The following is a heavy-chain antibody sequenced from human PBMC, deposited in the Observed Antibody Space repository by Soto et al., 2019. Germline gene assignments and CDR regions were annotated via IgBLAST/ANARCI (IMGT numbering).Heavy chain of an antibody. CDR1: GGSISSGDYY. J-gene: IGHJ4*02. CDR2: IYYSGSA. Sequence: SETLSLTCLVSGGSISSGDYYWSWIRQHPGRGLEWVGYIYYSGSAHYNPSLKSRVTMSVNTSKNQFSLKLSSVTAEDTAIYFCAIDVSSNWHDFDHWGLGTLVTVSS. V-gene: IGHV4-31*03. CDR3: AIDVSSNWHDFDH. D-gene: IGHD6-13*01.